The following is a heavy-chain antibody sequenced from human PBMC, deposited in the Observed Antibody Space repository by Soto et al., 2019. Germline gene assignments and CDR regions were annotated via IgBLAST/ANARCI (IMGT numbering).Heavy chain of an antibody. Sequence: EVQLLESGGGLVQPGGSLRLSCAASGFTFNAYAMTWVRQAQGKGLEWVSAIGGSGGNRYYADSVRGRFTISRDNSKDTVDLQMNSLRVEDTAVYYCARVASDYINSVDNWGQGILVTVSS. CDR2: IGGSGGNR. D-gene: IGHD4-4*01. CDR3: ARVASDYINSVDN. J-gene: IGHJ4*02. CDR1: GFTFNAYA. V-gene: IGHV3-23*01.